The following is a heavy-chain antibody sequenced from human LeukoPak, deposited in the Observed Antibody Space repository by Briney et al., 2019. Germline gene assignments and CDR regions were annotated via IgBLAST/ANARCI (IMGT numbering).Heavy chain of an antibody. J-gene: IGHJ6*02. D-gene: IGHD4-17*01. Sequence: ASVRDSCKASGYTFTSYYMHWVRQAPGQGLEWMGLINPSGGSTSYAQKFQGRVTMTRDTSTSTVYMELSSLRSEDTAVYYCARAGRMTKVTTVIGSLPSSDYYYYYGMDVWGQGTTVTVSS. V-gene: IGHV1-46*01. CDR1: GYTFTSYY. CDR2: INPSGGST. CDR3: ARAGRMTKVTTVIGSLPSSDYYYYYGMDV.